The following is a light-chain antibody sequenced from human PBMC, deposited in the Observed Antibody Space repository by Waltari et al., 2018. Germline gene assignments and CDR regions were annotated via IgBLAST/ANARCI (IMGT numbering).Light chain of an antibody. J-gene: IGKJ1*01. CDR1: QSIRSN. CDR3: QQYDNWLGT. CDR2: GAS. Sequence: EIVMTQSPATLSVFPGERATLSCRASQSIRSNLAWYQHKPGQAPRPLIYGASTRATGIPARFSGSGSGTEFTLTLSSLQSEDFAVYFCQQYDNWLGTFGQGTKVEIK. V-gene: IGKV3-15*01.